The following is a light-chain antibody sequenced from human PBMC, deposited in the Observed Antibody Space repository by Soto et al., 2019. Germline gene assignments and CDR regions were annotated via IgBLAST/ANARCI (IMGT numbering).Light chain of an antibody. Sequence: SVLTQPASVSGSPGQSITISCTGTSSDVGSYNLVSWYQQHPGKAPKLMIYEVGKRPSGVSNRFSGSKSGNTASLTISGLQAEDEADYYCCSYAGSSTFYVFGTGTKVTVL. J-gene: IGLJ1*01. V-gene: IGLV2-23*02. CDR2: EVG. CDR1: SSDVGSYNL. CDR3: CSYAGSSTFYV.